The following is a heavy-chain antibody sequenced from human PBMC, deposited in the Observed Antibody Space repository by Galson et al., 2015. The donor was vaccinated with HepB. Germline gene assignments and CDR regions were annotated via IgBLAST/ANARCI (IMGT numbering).Heavy chain of an antibody. J-gene: IGHJ4*02. Sequence: PALVKPTQTLTLTCSFSGFSLSTSGVGVGWIRQPPGKALEWLALIYWDDEKRCSPSLKSRLTITKDTPKNQVVLTMTNVDPVDTATYYCARSFDISGYYPDFDYWGQGTLVTVSS. D-gene: IGHD3-22*01. CDR3: ARSFDISGYYPDFDY. CDR1: GFSLSTSGVG. V-gene: IGHV2-5*02. CDR2: IYWDDEK.